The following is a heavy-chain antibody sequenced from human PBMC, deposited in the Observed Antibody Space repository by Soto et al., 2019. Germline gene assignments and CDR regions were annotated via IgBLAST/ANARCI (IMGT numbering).Heavy chain of an antibody. CDR2: ISYDGSNK. D-gene: IGHD3-3*01. CDR1: GFTFSSYA. V-gene: IGHV3-30-3*01. Sequence: GGSPRLSCAASGFTFSSYAMHWVRQAPGKGLEWVAVISYDGSNKYYADSVKGRFTISRDNSKNTLYLQMNSLRAEDTAVYYCARDGPVLRFLEWLLDYWGQGTLVTVSS. J-gene: IGHJ4*02. CDR3: ARDGPVLRFLEWLLDY.